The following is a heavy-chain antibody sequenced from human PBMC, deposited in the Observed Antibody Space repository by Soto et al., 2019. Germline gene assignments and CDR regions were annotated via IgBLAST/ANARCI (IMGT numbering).Heavy chain of an antibody. CDR2: IYYSGST. CDR1: GGSISSSSYY. J-gene: IGHJ5*02. D-gene: IGHD3-10*01. CDR3: ARVPSPLWFGELYWFDP. V-gene: IGHV4-39*01. Sequence: PSETLSLTCTVSGGSISSSSYYWGWIRQPPGKGLEWIGSIYYSGSTYCNPSLKSRVTISVDTSKNQFSLKLSSVTAADTAVYYCARVPSPLWFGELYWFDPWGQGTLVTVSS.